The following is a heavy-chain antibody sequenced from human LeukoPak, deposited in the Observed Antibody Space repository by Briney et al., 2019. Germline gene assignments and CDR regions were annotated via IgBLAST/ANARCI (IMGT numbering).Heavy chain of an antibody. CDR3: ARKWIFSSGYYYFDY. V-gene: IGHV1-2*02. CDR2: INPNSGGT. D-gene: IGHD3-22*01. Sequence: ASVKVSCKASGYTFTGYYMHWVRQAPGQGLEWMGWINPNSGGTNYAQKFQGRVTMTRDTSTSTAYMELSRLTSDDTAVYYCARKWIFSSGYYYFDYWGQGTLVTVSS. J-gene: IGHJ4*02. CDR1: GYTFTGYY.